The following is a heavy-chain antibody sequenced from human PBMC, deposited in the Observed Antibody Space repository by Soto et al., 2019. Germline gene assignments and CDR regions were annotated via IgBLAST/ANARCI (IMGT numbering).Heavy chain of an antibody. Sequence: GGSLRLSCAASGFTFSSYWMHWVRQAPGKGLVWVSRINSDGSSTSYADSVKGRFTISRDNAKNTLYLQMNTLRAEDTAVYYCARDPKRAAFDIWGQGTMVTVSS. CDR3: ARDPKRAAFDI. V-gene: IGHV3-74*01. J-gene: IGHJ3*02. CDR2: INSDGSST. CDR1: GFTFSSYW.